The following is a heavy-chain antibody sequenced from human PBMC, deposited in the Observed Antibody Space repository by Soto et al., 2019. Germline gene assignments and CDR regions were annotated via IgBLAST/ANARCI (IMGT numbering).Heavy chain of an antibody. CDR1: GGTFSSYA. D-gene: IGHD2-2*01. J-gene: IGHJ3*02. V-gene: IGHV1-69*13. CDR2: IIPIFGTA. Sequence: ASVKVSCKASGGTFSSYAISWVRQAPGQGLEWMGGIIPIFGTANYAQKFQGRVTITADESTSTAHMELSSLRSEDTAVYYCARAPRAPYCSSTSCYSAAFDIWGQGTMVTVSS. CDR3: ARAPRAPYCSSTSCYSAAFDI.